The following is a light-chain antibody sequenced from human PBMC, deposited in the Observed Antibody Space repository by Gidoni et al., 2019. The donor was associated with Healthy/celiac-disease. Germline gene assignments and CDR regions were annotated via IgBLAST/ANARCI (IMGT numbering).Light chain of an antibody. CDR2: GNN. V-gene: IGLV1-40*01. CDR1: SSNIGAGYD. CDR3: QSYDSSLSALYV. J-gene: IGLJ1*01. Sequence: QSVLTQPPSVSGAPGPRVTISCTGSSSNIGAGYDVHWYQQPPGTAPKLLIYGNNNRPSGVPDRFSGSKSGTSASLAITGLQAEDEADYYCQSYDSSLSALYVFGTGTKVTVL.